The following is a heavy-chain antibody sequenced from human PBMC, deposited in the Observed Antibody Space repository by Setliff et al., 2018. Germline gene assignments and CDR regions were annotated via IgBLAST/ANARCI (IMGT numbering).Heavy chain of an antibody. D-gene: IGHD6-6*01. V-gene: IGHV4-34*01. CDR3: ARGRNVAARPLDS. CDR1: GGTFSDYY. Sequence: SETLSLTCAAYGGTFSDYYWTWIRQPPGKGLEWIGEINHSGTTNYHPSLRSRVTISVDTSKNQFSLKVTSVTAADTSVYFCARGRNVAARPLDSWGQGTLVTVSS. J-gene: IGHJ4*02. CDR2: INHSGTT.